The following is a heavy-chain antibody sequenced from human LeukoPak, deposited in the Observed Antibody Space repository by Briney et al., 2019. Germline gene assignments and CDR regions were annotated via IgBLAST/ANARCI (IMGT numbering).Heavy chain of an antibody. Sequence: PGGSLRLSCAASGFTFSSYWMTWVRQAPGKGLEWVANINQDGSEKHYVDSVKGRFIISRDNTKNSLYLQMTSLRGEDTAVYYCARGVSTAFWGQGPLVTVSS. CDR1: GFTFSSYW. J-gene: IGHJ4*02. CDR3: ARGVSTAF. V-gene: IGHV3-7*01. CDR2: INQDGSEK.